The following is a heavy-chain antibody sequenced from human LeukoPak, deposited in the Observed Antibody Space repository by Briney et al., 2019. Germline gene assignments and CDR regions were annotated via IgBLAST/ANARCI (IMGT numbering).Heavy chain of an antibody. CDR1: GFTFSSYW. J-gene: IGHJ5*02. CDR3: ARDAAGRGVFNWFDP. V-gene: IGHV3-7*01. D-gene: IGHD6-13*01. CDR2: IKQDGSEK. Sequence: GGSLRLSCAASGFTFSSYWMSWVRQAPGKGLEWVANIKQDGSEKYYVDSVKGRFTISRDNAKNSLYPQMNSLRAEDTAVYYCARDAAGRGVFNWFDPWGQGTLVTVSS.